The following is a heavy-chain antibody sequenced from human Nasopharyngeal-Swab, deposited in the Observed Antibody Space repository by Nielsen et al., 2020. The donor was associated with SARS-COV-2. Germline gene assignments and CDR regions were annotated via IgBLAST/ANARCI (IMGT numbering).Heavy chain of an antibody. CDR1: DFTFSSYE. CDR3: AREGYYDSSGYGFDP. CDR2: ISSSGSTI. Sequence: SLKISCAASDFTFSSYEMNWVRQAPEKGLEWVSYISSSGSTIYYADSVKGRFTISRDNAKNSLYLQMNSLRAEDTAVYYCAREGYYDSSGYGFDPWGQGTLVTVSS. D-gene: IGHD3-22*01. J-gene: IGHJ5*02. V-gene: IGHV3-48*03.